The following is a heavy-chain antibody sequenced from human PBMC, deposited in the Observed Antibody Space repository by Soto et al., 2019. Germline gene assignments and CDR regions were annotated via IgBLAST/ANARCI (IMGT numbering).Heavy chain of an antibody. CDR2: INANSGGT. D-gene: IGHD2-15*01. Sequence: GASVKVSCKASGYIFTDYYMHWVRQAPGQELGWMGRINANSGGTNYAQKFQGRVTMTRDTSASTAYMELSSLRSEDTAVYYCARDLGGWPDYWGQGTLVTVSS. J-gene: IGHJ4*02. CDR3: ARDLGGWPDY. V-gene: IGHV1-2*06. CDR1: GYIFTDYY.